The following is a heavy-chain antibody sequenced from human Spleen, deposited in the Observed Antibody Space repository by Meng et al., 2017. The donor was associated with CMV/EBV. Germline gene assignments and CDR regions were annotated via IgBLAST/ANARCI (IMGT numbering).Heavy chain of an antibody. J-gene: IGHJ4*02. CDR1: GGSISRYY. Sequence: SETLSLTCTVSGGSISRYYWSWIRQPPGKGLEWIGNVYYSGSTYYNPSLKSRVTISVDTSKNQFSLKLSSVTAADTAVYYCARVSRYCSSTSCYTGGFGYWGQGTLVTVSS. CDR2: VYYSGST. D-gene: IGHD2-2*02. V-gene: IGHV4-59*01. CDR3: ARVSRYCSSTSCYTGGFGY.